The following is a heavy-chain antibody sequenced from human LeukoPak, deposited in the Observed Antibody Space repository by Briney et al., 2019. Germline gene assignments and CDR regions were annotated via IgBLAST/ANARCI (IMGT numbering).Heavy chain of an antibody. CDR1: GDSISNYY. V-gene: IGHV4-59*12. Sequence: SETLSLTCTVSGDSISNYYWSWIRQPPGKGLEWLGDIYYSGSTIYNPSLKSRAAISVNTSNTPFTLKLSTLTAADTAVYYCAREACGGYCRFDYWGQGTLVTVSS. J-gene: IGHJ4*02. CDR3: AREACGGYCRFDY. D-gene: IGHD2-21*02. CDR2: IYYSGST.